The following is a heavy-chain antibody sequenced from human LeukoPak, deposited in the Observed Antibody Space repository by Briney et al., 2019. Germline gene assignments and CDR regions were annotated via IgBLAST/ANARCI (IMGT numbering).Heavy chain of an antibody. CDR2: IYHSGST. J-gene: IGHJ4*02. D-gene: IGHD3-22*01. CDR1: GYSISSGYY. V-gene: IGHV4-38-2*02. CDR3: ARDREDYYDSSGYYYGNY. Sequence: SETLSLTCTVSGYSISSGYYWGWIRQPPGKGLEWIGSIYHSGSTYYNPSLKCRVTISVDTSKNQFSLKLSSVTAADAAVYYCARDREDYYDSSGYYYGNYWGQGTLVTVSS.